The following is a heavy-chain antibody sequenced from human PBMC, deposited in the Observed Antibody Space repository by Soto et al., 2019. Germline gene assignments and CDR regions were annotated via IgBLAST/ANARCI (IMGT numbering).Heavy chain of an antibody. CDR2: IYHSGST. CDR3: AGGGIAAAGRDYYYGMDV. V-gene: IGHV4-4*02. D-gene: IGHD6-13*01. CDR1: GGSISSSNW. Sequence: PSETLSLTCAVSGGSISSSNWWSWVRQPPGKGLEWIGEIYHSGSTNYNPSLKGRVTISVDKSKNQFSLKLSSVTAADTAVYYCAGGGIAAAGRDYYYGMDVWGQGTTVTVSS. J-gene: IGHJ6*02.